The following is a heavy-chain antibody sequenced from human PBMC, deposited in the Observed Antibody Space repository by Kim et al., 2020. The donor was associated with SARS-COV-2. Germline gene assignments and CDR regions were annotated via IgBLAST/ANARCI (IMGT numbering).Heavy chain of an antibody. CDR2: IIPIFGTA. V-gene: IGHV1-69*13. CDR3: AREPQRCSSTSCFPRPYYYYGMDV. J-gene: IGHJ6*02. Sequence: SVKVSCKASGGTFSSYAISWVRQAPGQGLEWMGGIIPIFGTANYAQKFQGRVTITADESTSTAYMELSSLRSEDTAVYYCAREPQRCSSTSCFPRPYYYYGMDVWGQGTTVTVSS. D-gene: IGHD2-2*01. CDR1: GGTFSSYA.